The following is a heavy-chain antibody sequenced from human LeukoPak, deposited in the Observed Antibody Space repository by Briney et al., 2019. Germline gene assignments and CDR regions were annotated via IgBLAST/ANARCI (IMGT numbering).Heavy chain of an antibody. CDR3: ARVAYYYDSSGYAYCFDY. V-gene: IGHV3-20*04. Sequence: GGSLRLSCAASGFTFDDYGMSWVRQAPGKGLEWVSGINWNGGSTGYADSVKGRFTISRDNAKNSLYLQMNSLRAEDTALYYCARVAYYYDSSGYAYCFDYWGQGTLVTVSS. CDR1: GFTFDDYG. D-gene: IGHD3-22*01. CDR2: INWNGGST. J-gene: IGHJ4*02.